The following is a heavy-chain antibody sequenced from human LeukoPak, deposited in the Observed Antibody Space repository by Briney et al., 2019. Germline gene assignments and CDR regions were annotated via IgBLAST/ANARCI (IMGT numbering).Heavy chain of an antibody. D-gene: IGHD1-1*01. V-gene: IGHV3-13*01. CDR1: GFTFSSYG. CDR3: ARGPPRGKYYYMDV. CDR2: IGTASDT. Sequence: PGGSLRLSCAGSGFTFSSYGMSWVRQAPGKGLEWVSTIGTASDTYYPGSVEGRFTLSRDNAKNSLYLQMNSLTAGDTAVYYCARGPPRGKYYYMDVWGKGTTVTASS. J-gene: IGHJ6*03.